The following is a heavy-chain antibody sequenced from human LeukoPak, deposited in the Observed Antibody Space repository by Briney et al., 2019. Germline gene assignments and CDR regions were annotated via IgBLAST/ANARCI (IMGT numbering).Heavy chain of an antibody. CDR1: GGSISSSNW. CDR3: ARTTEGGYSYGSFYYYYMDV. Sequence: SGTLSLTCAVSGGSISSSNWWSWVRQPPGKGLEWIGEIYHSGSTNYNPSLKSRVTISVDKSKNQFSLKLSSVTAADTAVYYCARTTEGGYSYGSFYYYYMDVWGKGATVTISS. V-gene: IGHV4-4*02. D-gene: IGHD5-18*01. CDR2: IYHSGST. J-gene: IGHJ6*03.